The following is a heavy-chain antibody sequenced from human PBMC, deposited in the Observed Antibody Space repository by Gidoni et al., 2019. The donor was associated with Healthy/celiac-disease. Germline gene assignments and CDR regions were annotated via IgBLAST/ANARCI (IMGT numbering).Heavy chain of an antibody. Sequence: QVQLVQSGAEVKKPGASVKVSCKASGYTFTSYGISWVRQAPVQGLEWMGWISAYNGNTNYAQKLQGRVTMTTDTSTSTAYMELRSLRSDDTAVYYCARVLAMTTVTPDFDYWGQGTLVTVSS. CDR1: GYTFTSYG. V-gene: IGHV1-18*01. CDR3: ARVLAMTTVTPDFDY. CDR2: ISAYNGNT. D-gene: IGHD4-17*01. J-gene: IGHJ4*02.